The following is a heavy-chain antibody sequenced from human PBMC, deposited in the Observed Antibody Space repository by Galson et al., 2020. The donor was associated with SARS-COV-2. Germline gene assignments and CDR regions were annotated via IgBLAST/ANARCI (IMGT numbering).Heavy chain of an antibody. CDR3: ARGRQGVVPSPVLGLGPFYSYYYMDV. CDR2: IKSGGET. V-gene: IGHV4-34*01. J-gene: IGHJ6*03. D-gene: IGHD3-16*01. Sequence: PSEPMSLTCVVNGGSFGGSSWTWIRQAPGKGLEWIGEIKSGGETKYSPSLSSRVTLSADTSRNQFSLKLTSVSAADTALYFCARGRQGVVPSPVLGLGPFYSYYYMDVWGKGTTVTVSS. CDR1: GGSFGGSS.